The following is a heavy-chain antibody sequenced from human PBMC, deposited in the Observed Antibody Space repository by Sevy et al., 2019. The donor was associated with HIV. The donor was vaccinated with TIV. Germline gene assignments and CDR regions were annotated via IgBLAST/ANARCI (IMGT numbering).Heavy chain of an antibody. J-gene: IGHJ4*02. D-gene: IGHD4-4*01. V-gene: IGHV3-15*01. CDR2: IKSKTDGGPT. CDR3: TTDAHDFTNYPSPYYFDQ. CDR1: GFTLSDAW. Sequence: GGCLRLSCAASGFTLSDAWMSWVRQAPGKGLEWVDRIKSKTDGGPTDYAAPVKGRFTISRDESKNTLYLQMNSLKTEDTAVYYCTTDAHDFTNYPSPYYFDQWGQGTLVTVSS.